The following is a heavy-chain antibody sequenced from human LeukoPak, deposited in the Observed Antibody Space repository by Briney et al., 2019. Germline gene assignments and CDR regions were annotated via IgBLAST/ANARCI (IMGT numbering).Heavy chain of an antibody. Sequence: GGSLRLSCAASGVTVSSNYMSWVRQAPGKGLEWVSVIYSGGSTYYADSVKGRFTISRHNSKNTLYLQMNSLRAEDTAVYYCARAKNGDYLDYWGRGTLVTVSS. J-gene: IGHJ4*02. D-gene: IGHD4-17*01. CDR2: IYSGGST. CDR3: ARAKNGDYLDY. V-gene: IGHV3-53*04. CDR1: GVTVSSNY.